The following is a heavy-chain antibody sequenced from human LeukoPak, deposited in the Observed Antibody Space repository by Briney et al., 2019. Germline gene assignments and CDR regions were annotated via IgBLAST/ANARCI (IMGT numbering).Heavy chain of an antibody. D-gene: IGHD1-26*01. CDR1: GYTFSSYY. J-gene: IGHJ5*02. V-gene: IGHV1-46*01. CDR3: ARDNSVGDNAWWFDP. CDR2: INPTGGST. Sequence: ASVKVSCKASGYTFSSYYMYWVRQAPGQGLEWMGMINPTGGSTGYAQKFQGRVTMTRDMSTSTDYMELSSLRSEDTAIYYCARDNSVGDNAWWFDPWGQGTLVTVSS.